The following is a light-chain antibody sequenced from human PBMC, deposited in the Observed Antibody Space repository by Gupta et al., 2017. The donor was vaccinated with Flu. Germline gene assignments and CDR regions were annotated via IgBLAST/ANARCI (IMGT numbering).Light chain of an antibody. Sequence: SYELTQPSSVSVSPGQTARITCSGDVLAKDYARWFQQKPGQAPVVVIYKDSERPSGIPERFSGSSSGTTVTLTISGAQVEDEADYYCYSAADNPWVFGGGTKLTVL. CDR1: VLAKDY. CDR2: KDS. J-gene: IGLJ3*02. CDR3: YSAADNPWV. V-gene: IGLV3-27*01.